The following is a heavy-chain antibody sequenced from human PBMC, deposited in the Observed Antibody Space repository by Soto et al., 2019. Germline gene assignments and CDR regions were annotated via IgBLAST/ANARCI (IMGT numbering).Heavy chain of an antibody. CDR3: ARGAGIAVTATSFDY. J-gene: IGHJ4*02. CDR2: ISYDGSYK. Sequence: QVQLVESGGGVVKPGRSLRLSCAASGFTFSSYSMHWVRQAPGKGLEWVAVISYDGSYKYYADSVKGRFTISRDNSKNTLYLQMNGLRAEDTAVYYCARGAGIAVTATSFDYWGQGTLVPVSS. D-gene: IGHD6-19*01. CDR1: GFTFSSYS. V-gene: IGHV3-30-3*01.